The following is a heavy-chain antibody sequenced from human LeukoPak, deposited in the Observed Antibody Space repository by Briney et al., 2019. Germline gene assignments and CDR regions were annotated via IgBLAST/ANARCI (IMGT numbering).Heavy chain of an antibody. CDR2: IWYDGSNK. D-gene: IGHD3-22*01. V-gene: IGHV3-33*06. CDR1: GFTFRSFG. CDR3: AKARFASGYHNLDY. J-gene: IGHJ4*02. Sequence: PGRSLRLSCAASGFTFRSFGMHWVRQAPGKGLEWVAVIWYDGSNKQYADSVKGRFTISRDNSNNTLYLEMNSLRAEDTAVYYCAKARFASGYHNLDYWAREPWSPSPQ.